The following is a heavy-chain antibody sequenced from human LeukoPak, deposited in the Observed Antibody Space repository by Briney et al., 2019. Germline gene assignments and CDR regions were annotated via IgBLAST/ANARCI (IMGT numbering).Heavy chain of an antibody. D-gene: IGHD3-10*01. Sequence: GGSLRLSCAASGFTFSSYSMNWVRQAPGKGLEWVSYISSSSSTIYYADSVKGRFTISRDNAKNSLYLQMNSLRAEDTAVYYCARGRNYYGSGTTYWYFDLWGRGTLVTVSS. V-gene: IGHV3-48*04. CDR3: ARGRNYYGSGTTYWYFDL. CDR1: GFTFSSYS. J-gene: IGHJ2*01. CDR2: ISSSSSTI.